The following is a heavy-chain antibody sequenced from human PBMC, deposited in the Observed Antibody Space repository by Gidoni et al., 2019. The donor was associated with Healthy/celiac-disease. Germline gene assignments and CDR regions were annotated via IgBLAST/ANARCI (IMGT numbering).Heavy chain of an antibody. V-gene: IGHV5-51*01. D-gene: IGHD3-16*01. CDR3: ARRGEATSGFDP. J-gene: IGHJ5*02. Sequence: LPLLHSGAEVKHPAASLKISCKGSGSSFTSYWIGWVRPMPGNGLEWMGIIYPGDSDTRYSPSCQGQVTISADKSISTADLQWSSLKASDTAMYYCARRGEATSGFDPWGQGTLVTVSS. CDR2: IYPGDSDT. CDR1: GSSFTSYW.